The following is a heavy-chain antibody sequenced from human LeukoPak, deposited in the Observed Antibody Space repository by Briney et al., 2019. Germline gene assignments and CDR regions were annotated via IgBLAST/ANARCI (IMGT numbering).Heavy chain of an antibody. CDR2: ISGSGGST. CDR3: ARDYPRHDYGDYAPFDP. CDR1: GLAFSSYA. D-gene: IGHD4-17*01. V-gene: IGHV3-23*01. J-gene: IGHJ5*02. Sequence: GGSLRLSCAASGLAFSSYAMSWVRQAPGKGLGGVSAISGSGGSTYYADSVKGRFTISRDNSKDTLYLQMNSLRAEDTAVYYCARDYPRHDYGDYAPFDPWGQGTQVTVSS.